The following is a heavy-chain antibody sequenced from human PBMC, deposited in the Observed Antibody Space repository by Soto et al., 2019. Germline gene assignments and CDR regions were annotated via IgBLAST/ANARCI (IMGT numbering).Heavy chain of an antibody. CDR3: ATQGDDILTGRHYDN. D-gene: IGHD3-9*01. Sequence: PSETLSLTCTVSGGSMSSSSYYWGWIRQPPGKGLEWIGSIYYSGSTHYNPSLKSRVTISVDTSKNQFSLKLSSVTAADTAVYYCATQGDDILTGRHYDNWGQGILVTVSS. CDR2: IYYSGST. J-gene: IGHJ4*02. CDR1: GGSMSSSSYY. V-gene: IGHV4-39*01.